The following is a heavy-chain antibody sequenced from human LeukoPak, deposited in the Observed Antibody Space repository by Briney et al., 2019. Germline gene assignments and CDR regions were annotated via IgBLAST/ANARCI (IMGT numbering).Heavy chain of an antibody. Sequence: SETLSLTCTVSGGSISSYYWSWIRQPPGKGPEYIGFIHFSGSTNYNPSLANRVTISADTSTNQFFLRLESVTAADTAVYYCATRSTGVAATFDSWAQGALVTVSS. CDR3: ATRSTGVAATFDS. D-gene: IGHD2-15*01. J-gene: IGHJ4*02. V-gene: IGHV4-59*01. CDR1: GGSISSYY. CDR2: IHFSGST.